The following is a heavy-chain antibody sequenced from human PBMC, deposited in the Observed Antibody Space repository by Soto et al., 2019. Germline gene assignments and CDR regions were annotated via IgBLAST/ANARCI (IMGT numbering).Heavy chain of an antibody. CDR1: GFTLSNFA. Sequence: EVQLLESGGGLVQPGGSLRLSCAASGFTLSNFAMSWVRQAPGKGLEWVSAVSGSGGSTYYADSVKGRFTISRDNSKNTLYLQMNSLRVEDTAVYYCAKEGYDSSGYYALEDYWGQGTLVTVSS. CDR2: VSGSGGST. CDR3: AKEGYDSSGYYALEDY. J-gene: IGHJ4*02. D-gene: IGHD3-22*01. V-gene: IGHV3-23*01.